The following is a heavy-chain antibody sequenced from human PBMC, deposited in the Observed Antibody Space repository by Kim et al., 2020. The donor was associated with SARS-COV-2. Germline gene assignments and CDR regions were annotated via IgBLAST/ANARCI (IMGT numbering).Heavy chain of an antibody. J-gene: IGHJ6*02. CDR1: GGSIRSRSYY. Sequence: SETLSLTCTVSGGSIRSRSYYWGWIRQPPGKGLEWIGSIYYSGSTYYNPSLKSRVTISVDTSKNQFSLKLSSVTAADTAVYYCARSGIAVAGILSNYYYGVDVWGQGTTVTGSS. V-gene: IGHV4-39*01. D-gene: IGHD6-19*01. CDR2: IYYSGST. CDR3: ARSGIAVAGILSNYYYGVDV.